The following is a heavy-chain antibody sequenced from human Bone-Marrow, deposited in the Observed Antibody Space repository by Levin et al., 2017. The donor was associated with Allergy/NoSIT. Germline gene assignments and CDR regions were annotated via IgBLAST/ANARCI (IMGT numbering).Heavy chain of an antibody. CDR2: ISGSGGST. Sequence: GESLKISCAASGFTFSSYAMSWVRQAPGKGLEWVSAISGSGGSTYYADSVKGRFTISRDNSKNTLYLQMNSLRAEDTAVYYCAKDCTVMDYDSSGYLYWYFDLWGRGTLVTVSS. J-gene: IGHJ2*01. CDR3: AKDCTVMDYDSSGYLYWYFDL. V-gene: IGHV3-23*01. CDR1: GFTFSSYA. D-gene: IGHD3-22*01.